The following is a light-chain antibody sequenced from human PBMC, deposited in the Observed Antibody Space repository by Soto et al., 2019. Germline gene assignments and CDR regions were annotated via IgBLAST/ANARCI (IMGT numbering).Light chain of an antibody. V-gene: IGKV3-15*01. J-gene: IGKJ1*01. CDR1: QSVSSN. CDR2: GAS. Sequence: EIVMTQSPATLSVSPGERATLSCRASQSVSSNLAWYQQKPGQAPRLLIYGASTRATGIPARFSGSGSGTEFILTISSLQSEDFATYYCQQSYASVWTFGQGTKVDIK. CDR3: QQSYASVWT.